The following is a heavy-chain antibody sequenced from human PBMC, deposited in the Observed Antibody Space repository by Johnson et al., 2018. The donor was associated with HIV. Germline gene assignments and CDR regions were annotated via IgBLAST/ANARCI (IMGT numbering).Heavy chain of an antibody. CDR1: GFTFGDYG. CDR3: ARDRRKYDDSSGYPDYDAFDN. V-gene: IGHV3-20*04. J-gene: IGHJ3*02. D-gene: IGHD3-22*01. CDR2: INWNGGRT. Sequence: VQLVESGGGVVRPGGSLRLSCAASGFTFGDYGMSWVRQPPGKGLEWVSGINWNGGRTGHADSVKGRFTISRDNARNSLYVQMNSLRAEDTALYYCARDRRKYDDSSGYPDYDAFDNWGQGTMVTVSA.